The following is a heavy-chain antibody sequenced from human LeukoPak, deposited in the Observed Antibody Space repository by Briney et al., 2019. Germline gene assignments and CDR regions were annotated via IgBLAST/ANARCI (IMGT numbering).Heavy chain of an antibody. D-gene: IGHD6-19*01. CDR1: GFTFSTST. Sequence: PGGSLRLSCEASGFTFSTSTMNWVRQAPGKGLEWVSSISSSNDYIYYADSVKGRFTISRDNAKNSLYLQMNSLRAEDTAVYYCVRIPNSAGFPNWFDPWGQGTLVTVSS. J-gene: IGHJ5*02. CDR2: ISSSNDYI. CDR3: VRIPNSAGFPNWFDP. V-gene: IGHV3-21*01.